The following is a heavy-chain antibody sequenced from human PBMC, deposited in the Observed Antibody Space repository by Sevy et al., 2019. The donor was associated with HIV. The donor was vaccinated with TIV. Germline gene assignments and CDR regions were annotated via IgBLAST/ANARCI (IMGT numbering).Heavy chain of an antibody. J-gene: IGHJ6*02. CDR3: ARADLDSSTFFYYYGMDV. V-gene: IGHV1-8*01. D-gene: IGHD6-13*01. Sequence: ASVKVSCKASGYSLNSYDINWVRQATGQGLEWMGWMNPASGRRGYSPRFQGRVTMTTNTSIDTAYMELRSLRSEDSAVYYCARADLDSSTFFYYYGMDVWGQGTTVTVSS. CDR2: MNPASGRR. CDR1: GYSLNSYD.